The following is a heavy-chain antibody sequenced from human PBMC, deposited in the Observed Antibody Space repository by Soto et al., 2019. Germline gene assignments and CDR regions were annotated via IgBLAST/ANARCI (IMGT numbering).Heavy chain of an antibody. J-gene: IGHJ5*02. CDR3: ARQFGWGDYDNWFDP. V-gene: IGHV4-59*08. D-gene: IGHD4-17*01. Sequence: SETLSLTCTVSGGSISSYYWSWVRQPPGKGLEWIGSIYYSGSTYYNPSLKSRVTISVDTSKNQFSLKLSSVTAADTAVYYCARQFGWGDYDNWFDPWGQGTLVTVSS. CDR1: GGSISSYY. CDR2: IYYSGST.